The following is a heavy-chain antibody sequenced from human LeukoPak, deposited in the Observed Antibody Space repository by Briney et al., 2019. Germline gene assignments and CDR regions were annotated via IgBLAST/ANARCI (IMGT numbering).Heavy chain of an antibody. V-gene: IGHV1-8*01. D-gene: IGHD6-19*01. CDR3: ARVAGSVDY. J-gene: IGHJ4*02. CDR2: MNPNSGNR. Sequence: ASVKVSCKASGYTFTTWDINWVRQVTGRGLEWMGWMNPNSGNRGYAQKFQGRVTMTRDTSISTAYMELSSLSSEDTAVYYCARVAGSVDYWGQGTLVTVSS. CDR1: GYTFTTWD.